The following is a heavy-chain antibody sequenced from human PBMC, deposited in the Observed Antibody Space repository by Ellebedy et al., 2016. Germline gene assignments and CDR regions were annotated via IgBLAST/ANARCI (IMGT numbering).Heavy chain of an antibody. CDR2: VFYGGST. V-gene: IGHV4-59*02. D-gene: IGHD3-22*01. Sequence: SETLSLTXTVPGGSVDTYYWTWIRQSPGKGLEWIGYVFYGGSTKYNRSLRSRVTISLDTAKNQFSLRLTSVAAADTAVYFCARDVSLYSSSPSFDFWGQGMLVTVSS. J-gene: IGHJ4*02. CDR1: GGSVDTYY. CDR3: ARDVSLYSSSPSFDF.